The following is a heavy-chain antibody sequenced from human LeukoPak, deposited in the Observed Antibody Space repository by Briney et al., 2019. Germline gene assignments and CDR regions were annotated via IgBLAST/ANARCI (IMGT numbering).Heavy chain of an antibody. CDR3: TNKVFA. CDR2: IKPEGSDK. CDR1: GFTFSSYW. J-gene: IGHJ4*02. V-gene: IGHV3-7*02. Sequence: GGSVRLSCAASGFTFSSYWMTWVRRAQGKGLEWVAYIKPEGSDKHYVDSVKGRFTISRDNAKNSVYLQMNGLRAEDTAVYYCTNKVFAWGPGTLVTDSS.